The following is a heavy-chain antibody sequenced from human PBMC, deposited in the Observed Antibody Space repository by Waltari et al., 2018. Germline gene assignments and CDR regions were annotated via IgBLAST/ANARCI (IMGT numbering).Heavy chain of an antibody. CDR3: ARSVLGRWAHPDLDF. J-gene: IGHJ4*02. CDR2: MKYDVTEQ. CDR1: GFTFSSYW. Sequence: EVQLVESGGGLVQPGGSLRLSCAASGFTFSSYWMTWVRQAPGKCLELVANMKYDVTEQFSLDSVRRRFTISRDNAQSALYLDMSSLRVEDTAVYYCARSVLGRWAHPDLDFWGQGILVTVSS. V-gene: IGHV3-7*01. D-gene: IGHD6-13*01.